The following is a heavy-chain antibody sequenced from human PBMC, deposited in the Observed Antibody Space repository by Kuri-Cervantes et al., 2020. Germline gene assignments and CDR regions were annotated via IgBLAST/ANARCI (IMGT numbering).Heavy chain of an antibody. CDR2: ISYDGSNK. CDR3: ARAEATDWYNTIRFDP. Sequence: GESLKISCAASGFTFSSYWMSWVRQAPGKGLEWVAVISYDGSNKYYADSVKGRFTISRDNAKNSLYLQMNSLRAEDTAVYYCARAEATDWYNTIRFDPWGQGTLVTVSS. CDR1: GFTFSSYW. J-gene: IGHJ5*02. V-gene: IGHV3-30-3*01. D-gene: IGHD2-21*01.